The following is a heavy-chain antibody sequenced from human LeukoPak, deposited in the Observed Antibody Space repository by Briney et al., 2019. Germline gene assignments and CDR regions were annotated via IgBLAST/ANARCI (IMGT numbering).Heavy chain of an antibody. V-gene: IGHV3-23*01. CDR3: ARDRGEDTAMVRGGMDV. Sequence: PGGSLRLSGAASGFTFSSYAMSWVRQAPGKGLEWVSAISGSGGSTYYADSVKGRFTISRDNSKNTLYLQMNSLRAEDTAVYYCARDRGEDTAMVRGGMDVWGQGTTVTVSS. CDR2: ISGSGGST. CDR1: GFTFSSYA. D-gene: IGHD5-18*01. J-gene: IGHJ6*02.